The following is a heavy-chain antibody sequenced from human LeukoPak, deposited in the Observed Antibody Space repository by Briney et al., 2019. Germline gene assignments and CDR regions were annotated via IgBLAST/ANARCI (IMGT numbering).Heavy chain of an antibody. J-gene: IGHJ4*02. CDR2: IKQDGSET. CDR1: GFTFSTYW. CDR3: ANGDGFDY. V-gene: IGHV3-7*01. D-gene: IGHD5-24*01. Sequence: GGSLRLSCAASGFTFSTYWMSWARQAPGKGLEWVANIKQDGSETYYADSVKGRFTIFRDNAKNSLYLQMDSLRVEDTAVYYCANGDGFDYWGQGTLVIASS.